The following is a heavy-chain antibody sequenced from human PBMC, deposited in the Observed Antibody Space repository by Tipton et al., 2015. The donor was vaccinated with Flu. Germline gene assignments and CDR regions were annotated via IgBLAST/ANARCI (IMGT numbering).Heavy chain of an antibody. J-gene: IGHJ2*01. CDR3: VRGALELNSTWNLYWYLDL. CDR2: VGNSGVGG. V-gene: IGHV3-74*01. D-gene: IGHD6-13*01. Sequence: GSLRLSCSASGFSFTGHYIHWVRQAPGKGLEWVSRVGNSGVGGDYADSVEGRFTMSRDNARNIVSLQMNSLRGEDTAIYYCVRGALELNSTWNLYWYLDLWSRGSLVTVSS. CDR1: GFSFTGHY.